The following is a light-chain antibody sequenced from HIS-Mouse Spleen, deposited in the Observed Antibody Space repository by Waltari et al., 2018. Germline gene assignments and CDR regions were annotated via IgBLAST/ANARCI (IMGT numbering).Light chain of an antibody. CDR1: SSDVGGYTY. CDR3: CSYAGSYWV. J-gene: IGLJ3*02. Sequence: QSALTQPRSVSGSPGQSVTISCTGTSSDVGGYTYVSWYQQHPGKAPKLMIYDVSKRPSGVPDRFSGSKSGNTASLTISGLQAEDEADYYCCSYAGSYWVFGGGTKLTVL. CDR2: DVS. V-gene: IGLV2-11*01.